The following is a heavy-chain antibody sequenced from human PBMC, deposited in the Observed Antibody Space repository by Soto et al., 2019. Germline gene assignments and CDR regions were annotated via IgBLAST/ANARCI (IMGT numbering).Heavy chain of an antibody. J-gene: IGHJ4*02. Sequence: VQVVESGGGVVQPGRSRRLSCEASGFTFTSYGMHGVRQAPGKGLEGVAVIWYDGSKKYYADSVKGRFSISRENCKHTVFLQMNSLRAEDKAVYYCARDRRFLEWLAQWGQGTLVTVS. CDR3: ARDRRFLEWLAQ. CDR2: IWYDGSKK. CDR1: GFTFTSYG. D-gene: IGHD3-3*01. V-gene: IGHV3-33*01.